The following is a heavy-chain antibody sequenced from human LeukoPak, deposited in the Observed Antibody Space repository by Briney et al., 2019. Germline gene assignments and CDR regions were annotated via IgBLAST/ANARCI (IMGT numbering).Heavy chain of an antibody. CDR1: GYTFTGYY. Sequence: ASVKVSCKASGYTFTGYYMHWVRQAPGQGLEWMGWINPNSGGTNYAQKFQGRVTITADKSTSTAYMELSSLRSEDTAVYYCARARITMIVVVTGDAFDIWGQGTMVTVSS. J-gene: IGHJ3*02. CDR3: ARARITMIVVVTGDAFDI. CDR2: INPNSGGT. D-gene: IGHD3-22*01. V-gene: IGHV1-2*02.